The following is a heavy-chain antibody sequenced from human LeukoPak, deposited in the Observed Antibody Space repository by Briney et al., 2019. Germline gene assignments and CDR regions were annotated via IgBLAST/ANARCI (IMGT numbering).Heavy chain of an antibody. V-gene: IGHV1-69*06. Sequence: SVKVSCKASRGTFSSYAISWVRQAPGQGLEWMGGIIPIFGTANYAQKFQGRVTITADKSTSTAYMELSSLRSEDTAVYYCASPRRDTAMARAFDIWGQGTMVTVSS. CDR1: RGTFSSYA. CDR2: IIPIFGTA. D-gene: IGHD5-18*01. CDR3: ASPRRDTAMARAFDI. J-gene: IGHJ3*02.